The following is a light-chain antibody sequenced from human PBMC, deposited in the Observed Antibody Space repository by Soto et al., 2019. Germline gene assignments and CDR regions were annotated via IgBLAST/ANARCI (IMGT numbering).Light chain of an antibody. V-gene: IGLV2-8*01. CDR1: SSDVGGYNS. CDR2: DVS. CDR3: SSYTGGNPSYV. J-gene: IGLJ1*01. Sequence: QSALTQPPSASGSPGQSVTISCTGTSSDVGGYNSVSWYQQHPGKAPKLMIYDVSTRPSGVPDRFSGSKSGNTASLTVSGLQAEDEADYYCSSYTGGNPSYVFGTGTKVTVL.